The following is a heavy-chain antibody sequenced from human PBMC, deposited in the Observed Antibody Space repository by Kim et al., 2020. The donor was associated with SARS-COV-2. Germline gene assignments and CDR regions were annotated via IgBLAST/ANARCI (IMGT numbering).Heavy chain of an antibody. Sequence: GGSLRLSCAATGFTFSDYYMSWIRQAPGNGLEWVSYISSISSYTNYADSVKGRFTISRDNAKNSLYLQMNSLRAEDTAVYYCARVTGDIVVVTAIVLDYWGQRHLVTVSS. CDR1: GFTFSDYY. CDR2: ISSISSYT. V-gene: IGHV3-11*06. D-gene: IGHD2-21*02. CDR3: ARVTGDIVVVTAIVLDY. J-gene: IGHJ4*02.